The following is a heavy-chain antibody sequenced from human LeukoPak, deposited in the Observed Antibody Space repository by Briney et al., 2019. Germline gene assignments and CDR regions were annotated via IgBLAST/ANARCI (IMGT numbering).Heavy chain of an antibody. CDR3: ARHKSFRGAFDI. Sequence: GESLKISCKGSGYSFTSYWIGWVRQMPGKGLEWMGIIYPGDSDTRYSPSFQGQVTISADKSVSTAYLQWSSLEASDTAIYYCARHKSFRGAFDIWGQGTMVTVSS. J-gene: IGHJ3*02. CDR2: IYPGDSDT. CDR1: GYSFTSYW. V-gene: IGHV5-51*01.